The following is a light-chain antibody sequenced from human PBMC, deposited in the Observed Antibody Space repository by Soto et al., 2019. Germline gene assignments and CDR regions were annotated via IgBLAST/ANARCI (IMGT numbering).Light chain of an antibody. CDR3: SSYTSSSTLV. CDR2: EVS. CDR1: SSDVGGYNY. V-gene: IGLV2-14*01. Sequence: QSALTQPRSVSGSPGQSVTISCTGTSSDVGGYNYVSWYQQHPGKAPKLMIYEVSNRPSGVSDRFSGSKSGTTASLTISGLRAEDEADYYCSSYTSSSTLVFGGGTKLTVL. J-gene: IGLJ2*01.